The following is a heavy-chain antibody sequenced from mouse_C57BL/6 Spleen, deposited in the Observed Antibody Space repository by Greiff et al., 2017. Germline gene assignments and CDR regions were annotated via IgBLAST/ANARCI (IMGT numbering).Heavy chain of an antibody. V-gene: IGHV3-6*01. CDR2: ISYDGSN. CDR1: GYSITSGYY. Sequence: EVKLMESGPGLVKPSQSLSLTCSVTGYSITSGYYWNWIRQFPGNKLEWMGYISYDGSNNYNPSLKNRISITRDTSKNQFFLKLNSVTTEDTATYYCARGDGYTWFAYWGQGTLVTVSA. CDR3: ARGDGYTWFAY. J-gene: IGHJ3*01. D-gene: IGHD2-3*01.